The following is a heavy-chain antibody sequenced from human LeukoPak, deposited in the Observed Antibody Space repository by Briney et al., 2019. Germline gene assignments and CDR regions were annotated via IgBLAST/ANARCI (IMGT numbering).Heavy chain of an antibody. CDR1: GDIFTSYW. J-gene: IGHJ4*02. Sequence: GESLRISCKGSGDIFTSYWISWVRQMPGKGLEWMGRIDPIDSYTNYSPSFQGHVTFSVDKSIGTAYLQWSSLKASDTAIYYCARQTTVTTQSDYWGQGTLVTVSS. CDR3: ARQTTVTTQSDY. CDR2: IDPIDSYT. D-gene: IGHD4-17*01. V-gene: IGHV5-10-1*01.